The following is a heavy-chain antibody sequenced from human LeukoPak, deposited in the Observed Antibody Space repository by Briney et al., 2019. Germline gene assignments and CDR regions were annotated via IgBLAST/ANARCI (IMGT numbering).Heavy chain of an antibody. D-gene: IGHD6-19*01. CDR3: AREMGSGFDT. V-gene: IGHV4-59*01. CDR2: FYYNGDT. CDR1: GGSISTYH. J-gene: IGHJ3*02. Sequence: SETLSLTCTVSGGSISTYHWSWIRQPPGKGLEWIGYFYYNGDTTYSPALKSRVVISADTSQNELSLMLRSVTAADTALYYCAREMGSGFDTWGQGIMVIVSS.